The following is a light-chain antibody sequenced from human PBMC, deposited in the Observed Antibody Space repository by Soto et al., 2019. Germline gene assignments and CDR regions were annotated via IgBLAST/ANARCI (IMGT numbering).Light chain of an antibody. CDR1: SSDVGAYNY. Sequence: QSALTQPASVSGSPGQSITISCTGTSSDVGAYNYVSWYQQYAANAPKVIIFEIRKRPSGVSKRFSGSKSGDTASLTISGLQAEDEADYYCSSYRGSTAFVFGTGTKVTVL. V-gene: IGLV2-14*01. J-gene: IGLJ1*01. CDR2: EIR. CDR3: SSYRGSTAFV.